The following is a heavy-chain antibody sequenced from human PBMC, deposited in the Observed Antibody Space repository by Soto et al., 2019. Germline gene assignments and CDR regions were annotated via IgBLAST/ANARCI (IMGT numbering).Heavy chain of an antibody. D-gene: IGHD6-13*01. CDR2: INTYNHNT. J-gene: IGHJ4*02. V-gene: IGHV1-18*04. CDR1: GYTFTSHG. Sequence: GASVKVSCKASGYTFTSHGLGWVRQAPGQGLEWMGWINTYNHNTNFAQKFQGRVTMTTDTSTRTAYMELRSLRYDDTAVYFCARAIGSSTLIFDNWGQGTLVTVSS. CDR3: ARAIGSSTLIFDN.